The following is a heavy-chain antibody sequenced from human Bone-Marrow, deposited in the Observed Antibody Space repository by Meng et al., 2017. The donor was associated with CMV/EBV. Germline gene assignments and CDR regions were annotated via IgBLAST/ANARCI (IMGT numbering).Heavy chain of an antibody. D-gene: IGHD3-10*01. Sequence: GGSLRLSCAASGFTLSSYTMNWVRQAPGKGLEWVSSISSSTTYIYYADSVTGRFTISRDNAKNSLYLQMNSLRAEDTAVYYCARESRGFFDYWGQGTLVTVSS. V-gene: IGHV3-21*01. CDR2: ISSSTTYI. J-gene: IGHJ4*02. CDR3: ARESRGFFDY. CDR1: GFTLSSYT.